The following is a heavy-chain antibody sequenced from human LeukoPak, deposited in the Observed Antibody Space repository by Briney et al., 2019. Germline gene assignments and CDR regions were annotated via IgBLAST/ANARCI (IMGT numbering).Heavy chain of an antibody. CDR1: GFTFSYFG. D-gene: IGHD6-13*01. CDR3: ARVTTGEIAAAGTAPDY. V-gene: IGHV3-30*02. Sequence: GGSLRLSCAASGFTFSYFGMFWVRQAPGRGLEWVSFIRYDGSNKYYADSVKGRFTISRDNAKNSLYLQMNSLRAEDTAVYYCARVTTGEIAAAGTAPDYWGQGTLVTVSS. J-gene: IGHJ4*02. CDR2: IRYDGSNK.